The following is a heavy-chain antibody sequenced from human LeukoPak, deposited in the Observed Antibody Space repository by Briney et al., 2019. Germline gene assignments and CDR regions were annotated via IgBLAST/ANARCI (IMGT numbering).Heavy chain of an antibody. CDR1: GFTFSRDS. CDR3: ARLESGHYYDSSGYYFDAFDI. CDR2: ISSSSSYI. D-gene: IGHD3-22*01. J-gene: IGHJ3*02. Sequence: GSLRLSCAASGFTFSRDSMNLVRQAPGKGLEWVSSISSSSSYIYDADSVKGRFTISRDSAKNSLYLQMNSLRAEDTAVYYCARLESGHYYDSSGYYFDAFDIWGQGTMVTVSS. V-gene: IGHV3-21*01.